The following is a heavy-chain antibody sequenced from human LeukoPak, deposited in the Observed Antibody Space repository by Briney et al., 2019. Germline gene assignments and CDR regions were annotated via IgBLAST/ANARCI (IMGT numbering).Heavy chain of an antibody. CDR3: ARSAAAGLYYYYYYMDV. CDR1: GGSISSSNW. Sequence: SETLSLTCVVSGGSISSSNWWSWVRQPPEKGLEWIGEIYHSGSTNYNPSLKSRVTISVDKSKNQFSLKLSSVTAADTAVYYCARSAAAGLYYYYYYMDVWGKGTTVTVSS. CDR2: IYHSGST. V-gene: IGHV4-4*02. D-gene: IGHD6-13*01. J-gene: IGHJ6*03.